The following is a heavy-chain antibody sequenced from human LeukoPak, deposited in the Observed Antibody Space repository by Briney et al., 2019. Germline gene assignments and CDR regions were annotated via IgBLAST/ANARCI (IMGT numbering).Heavy chain of an antibody. CDR2: INAYNGNT. V-gene: IGHV1-18*01. D-gene: IGHD3-10*01. J-gene: IGHJ4*02. Sequence: ASVKVSCKASGYTFTSYVISWVRQAPGQGLEWMGWINAYNGNTNYAQKLQGRVTMTTATSTSTAYMELRSLRSDDTAVYYCARGPHYYGSGSYNFDYWGQGTLVTVSS. CDR3: ARGPHYYGSGSYNFDY. CDR1: GYTFTSYV.